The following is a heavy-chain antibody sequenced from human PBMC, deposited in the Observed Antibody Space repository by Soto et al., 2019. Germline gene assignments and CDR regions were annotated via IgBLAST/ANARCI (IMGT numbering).Heavy chain of an antibody. V-gene: IGHV4-4*02. D-gene: IGHD6-19*01. CDR2: AYHNGLT. CDR1: GDSVTSNVW. Sequence: PSETLSLTCAVPGDSVTSNVWWSWVRQPPGKGLEWIGEAYHNGLTDYNPSLKSRVTMSVDTSKNEFSLKLTSFTAADTAIYYCARDAAVPGESDRFDYWGQGTLVTVSS. J-gene: IGHJ4*02. CDR3: ARDAAVPGESDRFDY.